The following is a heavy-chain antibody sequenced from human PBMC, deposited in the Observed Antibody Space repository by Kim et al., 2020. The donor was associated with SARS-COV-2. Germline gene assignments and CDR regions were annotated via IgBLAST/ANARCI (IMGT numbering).Heavy chain of an antibody. Sequence: ASVKVSCKTSGYTFTSYYIHWVRQAPGQGLEWMGRINTNTGETDYAQKFQGRVTVTRDTSINTAYMDLSSLISDDTAIYYCARGERGRIFNPWGQGSLLSVSS. J-gene: IGHJ5*02. CDR2: INTNTGET. D-gene: IGHD1-26*01. CDR3: ARGERGRIFNP. CDR1: GYTFTSYY. V-gene: IGHV1-2*06.